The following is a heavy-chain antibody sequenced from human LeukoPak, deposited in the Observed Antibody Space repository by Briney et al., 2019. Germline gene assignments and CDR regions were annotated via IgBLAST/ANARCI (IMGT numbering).Heavy chain of an antibody. J-gene: IGHJ4*02. CDR3: ARSSAVARVSYYFDY. D-gene: IGHD6-19*01. V-gene: IGHV1-69*01. CDR2: IIPIFGTA. Sequence: IIPIFGTANYAQKFQGRVTITADESTSTAYMELSSLRSEDTAVYYCARSSAVARVSYYFDYWGQGTLVTVSS.